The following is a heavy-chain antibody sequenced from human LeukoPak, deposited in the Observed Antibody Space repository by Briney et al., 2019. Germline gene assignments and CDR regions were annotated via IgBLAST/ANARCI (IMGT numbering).Heavy chain of an antibody. Sequence: PSETLSLTCTVSGGSISSSSYYWGWIRQPPGKGLEWIGSIYYSGSTYYNPSFKSRVTISVDTSKNQFSLKLSSVTAADTAVYYCARHTYYDILTGSIRSQEFDYWGQGTLVTVSS. CDR3: ARHTYYDILTGSIRSQEFDY. CDR1: GGSISSSSYY. V-gene: IGHV4-39*01. J-gene: IGHJ4*02. CDR2: IYYSGST. D-gene: IGHD3-9*01.